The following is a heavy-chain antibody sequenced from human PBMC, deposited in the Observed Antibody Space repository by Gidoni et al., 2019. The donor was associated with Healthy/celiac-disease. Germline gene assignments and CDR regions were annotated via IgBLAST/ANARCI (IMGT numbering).Heavy chain of an antibody. J-gene: IGHJ3*02. CDR2: IYYSGST. Sequence: QLQLQESGPGLVKPSETLSITGPVSGGSISSSSYSWGWIRQPPGKGLEWIGSIYYSGSTYYNPSLKSRVTISVDTSKNQFSLKLSSVTAADTAVYYCAPYCSGGSCYFVDAFDIWGQGTMVTVSS. CDR1: GGSISSSSYS. D-gene: IGHD2-15*01. CDR3: APYCSGGSCYFVDAFDI. V-gene: IGHV4-39*01.